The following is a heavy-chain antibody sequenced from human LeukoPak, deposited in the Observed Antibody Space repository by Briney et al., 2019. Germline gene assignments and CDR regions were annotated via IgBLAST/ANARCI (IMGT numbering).Heavy chain of an antibody. V-gene: IGHV5-51*01. Sequence: GDSLKISCKRSGYSFTSYWIVWVRQMAGKGLEGMGSSNPGDSQTRHSPSFQGQVTVSADKSISTAYLQWSSLKASDTAMYYCARHSRATGDDYWGQGTLVTVSS. CDR1: GYSFTSYW. CDR2: SNPGDSQT. J-gene: IGHJ4*02. D-gene: IGHD2-8*02. CDR3: ARHSRATGDDY.